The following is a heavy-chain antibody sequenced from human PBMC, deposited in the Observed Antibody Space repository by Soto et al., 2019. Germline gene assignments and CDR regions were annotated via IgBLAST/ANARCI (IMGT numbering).Heavy chain of an antibody. J-gene: IGHJ4*02. V-gene: IGHV4-4*07. CDR2: IFSSGST. Sequence: SETLSLTCTVSGGSINTFCWSWVRQPAGKGLEWIGRIFSSGSTSFNPSLESRVAMSVDTSKNHFSLNLSSVTAADMAVYYCAREGSYSAYNFAHGIQLWSFDFWGQGALVTVSS. D-gene: IGHD5-12*01. CDR1: GGSINTFC. CDR3: AREGSYSAYNFAHGIQLWSFDF.